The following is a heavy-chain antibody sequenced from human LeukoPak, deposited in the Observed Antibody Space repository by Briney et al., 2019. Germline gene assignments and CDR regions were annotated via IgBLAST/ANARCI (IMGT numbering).Heavy chain of an antibody. D-gene: IGHD3-22*01. Sequence: PSETLSLTCTVSGGPISSGDYYWSWIRQPPGKGLEWIGYIYYSGSTYYNPSLKSRVTISVDTSKNQFSLKLSSVTAADTAVYYCARGHWYYYDSSGYYRKLYYFDYWGQGTLVTVSS. CDR3: ARGHWYYYDSSGYYRKLYYFDY. V-gene: IGHV4-30-4*08. CDR1: GGPISSGDYY. CDR2: IYYSGST. J-gene: IGHJ4*02.